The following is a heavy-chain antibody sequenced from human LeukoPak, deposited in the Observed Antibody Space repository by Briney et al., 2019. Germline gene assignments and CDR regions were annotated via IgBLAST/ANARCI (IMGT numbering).Heavy chain of an antibody. CDR3: ARDPHTERDYPEGFFDY. V-gene: IGHV3-21*01. CDR2: ISSSRSYI. Sequence: TSGGSERLSCGACGFTFSSYSMNWVREAPGEGVEGVSYISSSRSYIYYAYSVKGRFTISRDNAKNSLYLQMNSLRAEDTAVYYCARDPHTERDYPEGFFDYWGQGTLVTVSS. D-gene: IGHD4-17*01. J-gene: IGHJ4*02. CDR1: GFTFSSYS.